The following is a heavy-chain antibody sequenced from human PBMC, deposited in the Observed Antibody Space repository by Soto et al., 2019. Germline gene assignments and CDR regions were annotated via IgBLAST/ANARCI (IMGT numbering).Heavy chain of an antibody. V-gene: IGHV1-46*01. J-gene: IGHJ5*02. CDR1: GFSFSDYF. D-gene: IGHD2-15*01. Sequence: ASVKVSCKASGFSFSDYFMHWVRQAPGQGLEWMGIINPSGDSRNYAQKFQGRVTITRDTSTSTAYMDLSSLRYEDTAVYYCARDKSKSYGTPAASSGFDPWGQGTPVTVSS. CDR3: ARDKSKSYGTPAASSGFDP. CDR2: INPSGDSR.